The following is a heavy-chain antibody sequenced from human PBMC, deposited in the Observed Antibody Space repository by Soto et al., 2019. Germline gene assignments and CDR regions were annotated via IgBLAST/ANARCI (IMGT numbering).Heavy chain of an antibody. Sequence: SETLSLTCAVSGVSVTNGDYYWSWMRQSPGKGLEWIGNIYYSGTTSYNPSLNSRLSISIDTSRNQFSLQVTSVTAADTAIYYCARQRRGGYWFDPWGQGTLVTAPQ. CDR3: ARQRRGGYWFDP. J-gene: IGHJ5*02. CDR1: GVSVTNGDYY. CDR2: IYYSGTT. V-gene: IGHV4-30-4*01.